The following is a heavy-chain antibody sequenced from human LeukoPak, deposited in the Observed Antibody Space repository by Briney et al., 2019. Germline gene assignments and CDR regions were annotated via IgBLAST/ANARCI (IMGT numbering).Heavy chain of an antibody. CDR2: ISGSGGST. D-gene: IGHD5-18*01. CDR1: GFTFSSYA. CDR3: AKDLYSYGLFDY. V-gene: IGHV3-23*01. J-gene: IGHJ4*02. Sequence: PGGSLRLSCAASGFTFSSYAMSWVRQAPGKGLEWVSAISGSGGSTYYADSVKGRFTISRDSSKNTLYLQMNSLRAEDTAVYYCAKDLYSYGLFDYWGQGILVTVSS.